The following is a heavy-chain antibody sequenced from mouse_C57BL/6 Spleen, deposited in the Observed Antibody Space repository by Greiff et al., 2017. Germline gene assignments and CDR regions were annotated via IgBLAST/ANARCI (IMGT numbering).Heavy chain of an antibody. CDR2: IDPNSGGT. CDR3: ARSGNYGGPFAY. Sequence: QVQLKQPGAELVKPGASVKLSCKASGYTFTSYWMHWVKQRPGRGLEWIGRIDPNSGGTKYNEKFKSKATLTVDKPSSTAYMQLSSLTSEDSAVYYCARSGNYGGPFAYWGQGTLVTVSA. J-gene: IGHJ3*01. D-gene: IGHD2-1*01. V-gene: IGHV1-72*01. CDR1: GYTFTSYW.